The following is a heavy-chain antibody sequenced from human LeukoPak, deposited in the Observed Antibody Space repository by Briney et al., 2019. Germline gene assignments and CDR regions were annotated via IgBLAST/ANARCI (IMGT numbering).Heavy chain of an antibody. CDR3: VKNDGWFHLAQ. V-gene: IGHV3-7*03. Sequence: GGSLRLSCAVSGFTFSGFWMSWSREAPGKGLERVGHIKTDGSETYYLDSLKGRISISRDNTNNALYLQMDSLRVEDTAIYYCVKNDGWFHLAQWGQGTLVTVSS. J-gene: IGHJ4*02. CDR1: GFTFSGFW. CDR2: IKTDGSET. D-gene: IGHD6-19*01.